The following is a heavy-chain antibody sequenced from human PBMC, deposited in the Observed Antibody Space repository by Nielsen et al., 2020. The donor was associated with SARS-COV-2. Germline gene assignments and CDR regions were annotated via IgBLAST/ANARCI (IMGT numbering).Heavy chain of an antibody. J-gene: IGHJ4*02. D-gene: IGHD3-22*01. Sequence: GGSLRLSCAASGFTFSSYWMHWVRQAPGKGLVWVSRINSDGSSTSYADSVKGRFTSSRDNAKNTLYLQMNSLRAEDTAVYYCARTTMPEYYYDSSGYYLEFGDDYWGQGTLVTVSS. V-gene: IGHV3-74*01. CDR2: INSDGSST. CDR1: GFTFSSYW. CDR3: ARTTMPEYYYDSSGYYLEFGDDY.